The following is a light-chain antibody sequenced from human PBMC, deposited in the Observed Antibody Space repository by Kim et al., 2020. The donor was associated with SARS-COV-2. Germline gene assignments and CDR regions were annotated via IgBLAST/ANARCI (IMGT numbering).Light chain of an antibody. Sequence: SVYPGQTASITCSGDKLGDKYACWYQQKPGQSPVLVIYKDSKRPSGIPERFSGSNSGNTATLTISGTQAMDEADYYCQAWDSSTGVFGGGTQLTVL. V-gene: IGLV3-1*01. CDR2: KDS. CDR3: QAWDSSTGV. J-gene: IGLJ3*02. CDR1: KLGDKY.